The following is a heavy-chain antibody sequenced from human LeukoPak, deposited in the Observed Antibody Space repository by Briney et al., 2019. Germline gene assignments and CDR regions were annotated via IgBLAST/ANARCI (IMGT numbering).Heavy chain of an antibody. D-gene: IGHD4-17*01. J-gene: IGHJ1*01. CDR3: ARGRGNDYGDYVYFQH. Sequence: GESLKISCKGSGYSFSSYWISWVRQMPGKGLEWMGRIDPSDSYTSYSPSFEGHVTISADESTSTAYLQWGSLKASDTAMYYCARGRGNDYGDYVYFQHWGQGTLVTVSS. CDR1: GYSFSSYW. CDR2: IDPSDSYT. V-gene: IGHV5-10-1*01.